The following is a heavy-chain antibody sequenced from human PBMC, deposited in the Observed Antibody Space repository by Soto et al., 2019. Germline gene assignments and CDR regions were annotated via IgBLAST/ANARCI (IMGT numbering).Heavy chain of an antibody. CDR3: AKDDSSSGPENYYYGMDV. J-gene: IGHJ6*02. Sequence: GGPLRLSCAASGFTFSSYAMSWVRQAPGKGLEWVSAISGSGGSTYYADSVKGRFTISRDNSKNTLYLQMNSLRAEDTAVYYCAKDDSSSGPENYYYGMDVWGQGTTVTVSS. CDR1: GFTFSSYA. CDR2: ISGSGGST. D-gene: IGHD6-13*01. V-gene: IGHV3-23*01.